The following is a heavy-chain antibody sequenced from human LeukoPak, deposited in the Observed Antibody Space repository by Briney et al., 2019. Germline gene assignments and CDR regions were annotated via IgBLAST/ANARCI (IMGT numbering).Heavy chain of an antibody. CDR1: GFTFSSYG. CDR2: IRYDGSNK. Sequence: GGSLRLSCAASGFTFSSYGMHWVRQAPCKGLEWVAFIRYDGSNKYYADSVKGRFTISRDNSKNTLYLQMNSLRAEDTAVYYCARDRDSSSWYYDAFDIWGQGTMVTVSS. V-gene: IGHV3-30*02. J-gene: IGHJ3*02. CDR3: ARDRDSSSWYYDAFDI. D-gene: IGHD6-13*01.